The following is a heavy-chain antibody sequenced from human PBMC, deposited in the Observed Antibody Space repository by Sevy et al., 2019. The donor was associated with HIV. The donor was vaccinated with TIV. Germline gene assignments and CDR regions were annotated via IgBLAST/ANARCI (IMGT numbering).Heavy chain of an antibody. D-gene: IGHD6-19*01. CDR2: LSAYHGNT. Sequence: ASVKVSCKASGYTFTSYGISWVRQAPGQGLEWMGWLSAYHGNTNYAQKLQGRVTMTTDTSTSTAYMELRSLRSDDTAVYYCARLRLRIAVAGDAEYFQHWGQGTLVTVSS. CDR1: GYTFTSYG. J-gene: IGHJ1*01. CDR3: ARLRLRIAVAGDAEYFQH. V-gene: IGHV1-18*01.